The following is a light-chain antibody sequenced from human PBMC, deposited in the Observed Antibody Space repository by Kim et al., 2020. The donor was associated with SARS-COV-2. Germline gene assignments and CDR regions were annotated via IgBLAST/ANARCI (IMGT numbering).Light chain of an antibody. CDR1: QSVSSN. Sequence: SVSPGEGATLSWRASQSVSSNLAWYQKKPGQAPRLVIYGASTRAAGVPARFSGSVSGAEFTLTITNLQPEDCAVYYCQQYNKWMYTFGQGTKVEI. CDR3: QQYNKWMYT. J-gene: IGKJ2*01. CDR2: GAS. V-gene: IGKV3D-15*01.